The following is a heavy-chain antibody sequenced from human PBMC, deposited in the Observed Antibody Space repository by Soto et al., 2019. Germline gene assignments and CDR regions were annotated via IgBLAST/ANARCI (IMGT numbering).Heavy chain of an antibody. CDR3: VREMAGWRDFPHNTFDL. CDR1: GFSFSVYY. V-gene: IGHV3-11*01. Sequence: QVQLVESGGGLVKPGGSLRLSCAASGFSFSVYYMAWVRQAPGSGLEWISSIDRNGDFVYYADSVKGRFTISRDYAKSSLYLQMDSLRYGDTAVYYCVREMAGWRDFPHNTFDLWGQGTRVTVAS. D-gene: IGHD6-19*01. CDR2: IDRNGDFV. J-gene: IGHJ3*01.